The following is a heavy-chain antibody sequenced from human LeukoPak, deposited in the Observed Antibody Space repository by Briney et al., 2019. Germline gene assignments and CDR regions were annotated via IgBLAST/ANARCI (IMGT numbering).Heavy chain of an antibody. D-gene: IGHD3-22*01. V-gene: IGHV4-61*01. J-gene: IGHJ4*02. CDR3: ARGFSGYYSFDY. Sequence: PSETLSLTCTVSGGSISSRNYYWSWIRQPPGKGLEWIGYVYYSGSTNYNPSLKSRVTISVDTSENQFSLKLNSVTAADTAVYYCARGFSGYYSFDYWGQGTLVTVSS. CDR2: VYYSGST. CDR1: GGSISSRNYY.